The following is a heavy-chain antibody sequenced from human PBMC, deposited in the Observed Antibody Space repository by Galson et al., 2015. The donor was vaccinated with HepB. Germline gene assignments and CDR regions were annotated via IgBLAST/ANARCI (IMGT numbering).Heavy chain of an antibody. CDR2: LIPIFGTA. V-gene: IGHV1-69*06. D-gene: IGHD2-15*01. CDR1: GGTFSSYA. Sequence: SVKVSCKASGGTFSSYAISWVRQAPGQGLEWMGGLIPIFGTANYAQKFQGRVTITADKSTSTAYMELSSLRSEDTAVYYCARGTFVVVVAARPYYYGMDVWGQGTTVTVSS. J-gene: IGHJ6*02. CDR3: ARGTFVVVVAARPYYYGMDV.